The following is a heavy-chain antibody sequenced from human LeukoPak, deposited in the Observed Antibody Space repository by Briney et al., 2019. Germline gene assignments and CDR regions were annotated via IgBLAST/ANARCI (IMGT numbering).Heavy chain of an antibody. J-gene: IGHJ4*02. CDR1: GFTFDDYA. V-gene: IGHV3-9*01. CDR3: AKDLTSIAAAGTWY. CDR2: ISWNSGSI. Sequence: GGSLRLSCAASGFTFDDYAMHWVRQAPGKGLEWVSGISWNSGSIGYADSVKGRFTISRDNAKNPLYLQMNSLRAEDTALYYCAKDLTSIAAAGTWYWGQGTLVTVSS. D-gene: IGHD6-13*01.